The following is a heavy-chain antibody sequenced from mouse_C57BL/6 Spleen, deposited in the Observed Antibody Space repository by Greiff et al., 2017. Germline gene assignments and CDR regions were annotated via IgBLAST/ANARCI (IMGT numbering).Heavy chain of an antibody. V-gene: IGHV1-15*01. CDR1: GYTFTDYE. CDR2: IDPETGGT. J-gene: IGHJ3*01. D-gene: IGHD1-1*01. Sequence: VQLQQSGAELVRPGASVTLSCKASGYTFTDYEMHWVKQTPVHGLEWIGAIDPETGGTAYNQKFKGKAILTADKSSSTAYMELRSLTSEDSAVDYCTPYYYGSFADWGQGTLVTVSA. CDR3: TPYYYGSFAD.